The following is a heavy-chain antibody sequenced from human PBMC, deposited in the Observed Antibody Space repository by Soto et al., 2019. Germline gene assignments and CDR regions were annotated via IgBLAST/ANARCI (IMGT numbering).Heavy chain of an antibody. CDR3: ARGSSTSVCFDY. D-gene: IGHD2-2*01. CDR2: IYYSGST. J-gene: IGHJ4*02. CDR1: GCSISSGGYY. V-gene: IGHV4-31*03. Sequence: SETLSLTFTVSGCSISSGGYYCSWIRQHPGKGLEWIGYIYYSGSTYNNPSLKSRVTISVDTCKNQFSLKLSSVTAADTAVYYCARGSSTSVCFDYWGQGTLVTSPQ.